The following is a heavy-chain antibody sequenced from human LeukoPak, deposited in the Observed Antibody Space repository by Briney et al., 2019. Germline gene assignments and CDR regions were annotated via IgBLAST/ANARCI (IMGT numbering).Heavy chain of an antibody. CDR3: ARPRLEYCSGGSCFDAFDI. D-gene: IGHD2-15*01. J-gene: IGHJ3*02. V-gene: IGHV3-7*01. CDR1: GFTFSSYW. CDR2: IKQDGSEK. Sequence: GGSLRLSCAASGFTFSSYWMSWVRQAPGKGLEWVANIKQDGSEKYYVDSVKGRFTISRDNAKNSLYLQMNSLRAEDTAVYYCARPRLEYCSGGSCFDAFDIWGQGTMVTVSS.